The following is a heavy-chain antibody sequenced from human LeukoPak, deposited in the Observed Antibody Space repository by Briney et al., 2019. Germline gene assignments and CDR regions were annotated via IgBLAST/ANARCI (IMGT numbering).Heavy chain of an antibody. V-gene: IGHV3-48*03. CDR3: ARDVRVLPYSFDY. J-gene: IGHJ4*02. D-gene: IGHD2-21*01. CDR2: SSTSGSTM. CDR1: GFTFISFE. Sequence: GGSLRLSCVASGFTFISFEMSWVSQAPGKGLEWISYSSTSGSTMYYADSVKGRFTLSRGNAKNSLYLQMNSLRAEDTAVYYCARDVRVLPYSFDYWGQGTRVTVSS.